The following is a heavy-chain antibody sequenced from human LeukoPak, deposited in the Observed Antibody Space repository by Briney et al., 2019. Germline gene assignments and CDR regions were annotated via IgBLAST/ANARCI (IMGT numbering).Heavy chain of an antibody. Sequence: GGSLRLSCAASGFTVSTNYMSWARQAPGKGLEWVSLIYVGGSTYYADSVKGRFTISRDNSKNTLYLQMNSLRAEDTAVYYCASGGGYCSSTSCYVSDYWGQGTLVTVSS. D-gene: IGHD2-2*01. J-gene: IGHJ4*02. V-gene: IGHV3-53*05. CDR2: IYVGGST. CDR1: GFTVSTNY. CDR3: ASGGGYCSSTSCYVSDY.